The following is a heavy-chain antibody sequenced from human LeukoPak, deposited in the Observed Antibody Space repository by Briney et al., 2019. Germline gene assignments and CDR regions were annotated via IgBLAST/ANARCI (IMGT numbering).Heavy chain of an antibody. D-gene: IGHD2-2*01. V-gene: IGHV4-59*01. CDR2: IYYNGNT. CDR1: DGSINSYY. Sequence: SETLSLTCSVSDGSINSYYWNWIRRPPGKGLEWIGYIYYNGNTNYSPSLKSRVTMSVDTSKNLFSLKVSSVTAADTAAYYCARGRQQDYWSQGTLVTVSS. J-gene: IGHJ4*02. CDR3: ARGRQQDY.